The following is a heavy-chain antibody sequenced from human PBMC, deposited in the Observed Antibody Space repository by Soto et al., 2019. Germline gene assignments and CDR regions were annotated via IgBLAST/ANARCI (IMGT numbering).Heavy chain of an antibody. V-gene: IGHV1-46*03. Sequence: QVQLVQSGAEVTKPGASVKVSCKASGDTFTTYFVHWVRQAPGQGLDWMGVINPRDGAISYAQRFQDRVTMTRDTSTSTVYMELSSLRSEDTAMYYCTRRGYCSGGSCPLGFDYWGQGTLVTVSS. D-gene: IGHD2-15*01. CDR3: TRRGYCSGGSCPLGFDY. J-gene: IGHJ4*02. CDR1: GDTFTTYF. CDR2: INPRDGAI.